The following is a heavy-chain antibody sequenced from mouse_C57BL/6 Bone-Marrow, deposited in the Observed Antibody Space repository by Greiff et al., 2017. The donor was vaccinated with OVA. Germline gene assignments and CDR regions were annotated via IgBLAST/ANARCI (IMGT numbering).Heavy chain of an antibody. CDR2: INPYNGGT. V-gene: IGHV1-19*01. D-gene: IGHD3-3*01. CDR3: ARRGLYYFDY. Sequence: EVQLQQSGPVLVKPGASVKMSCKASGYTFTDYYMNWVKQSHGKSLEWIGVINPYNGGTSYNQKFKGKATLTVDKSSSTAYMELNSLTSEDSAVYYCARRGLYYFDYWGQGTTLTVSS. J-gene: IGHJ2*01. CDR1: GYTFTDYY.